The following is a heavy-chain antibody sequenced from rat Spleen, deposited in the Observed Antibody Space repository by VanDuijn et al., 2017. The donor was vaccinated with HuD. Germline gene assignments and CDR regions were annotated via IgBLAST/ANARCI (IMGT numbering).Heavy chain of an antibody. CDR2: ISYSGST. CDR3: ARSYYDGSYYPFDY. J-gene: IGHJ2*01. Sequence: EVQLQESGPGLVKPSQSVSLTCSVTGYSITSNYWGWIRKFPGNKMEWMGYISYSGSTGFNPSLKSRVSVTRDTSKNQFFLHLNSVTTEDTATYYCARSYYDGSYYPFDYWGQGVMVTVSS. V-gene: IGHV3-1*01. D-gene: IGHD1-12*02. CDR1: GYSITSNY.